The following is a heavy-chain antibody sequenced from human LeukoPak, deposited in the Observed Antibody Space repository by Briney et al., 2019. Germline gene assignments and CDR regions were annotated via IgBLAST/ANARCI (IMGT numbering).Heavy chain of an antibody. CDR1: GGSFSGYY. D-gene: IGHD5-12*01. CDR3: AGLNAVVATMS. CDR2: MNHSGGA. V-gene: IGHV4-34*01. J-gene: IGHJ4*02. Sequence: SETLSLTCAVYGGSFSGYYWTWIRQPPGKGLEWVRKMNHSGGANYNAYLKSRFTISVDTSKNYCSLSLTCLTPADTAVFSVAGLNAVVATMSWGEGRQVTVSS.